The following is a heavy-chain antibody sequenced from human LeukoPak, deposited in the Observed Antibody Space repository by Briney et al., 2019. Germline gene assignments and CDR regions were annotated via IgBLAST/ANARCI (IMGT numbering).Heavy chain of an antibody. CDR3: ARIGYCSGGSCYLQLGSPYNAFDI. CDR1: GGSVSSTTYY. Sequence: MASETLSLTCTVSGGSVSSTTYYWSWIRQPPGKGLEWIGYIYYSGSTNYNPSLKSRVSISVDTSKNQFSLKLSSVTAADTAVYYCARIGYCSGGSCYLQLGSPYNAFDIWGQGTMVTVSS. J-gene: IGHJ3*02. CDR2: IYYSGST. D-gene: IGHD2-15*01. V-gene: IGHV4-61*01.